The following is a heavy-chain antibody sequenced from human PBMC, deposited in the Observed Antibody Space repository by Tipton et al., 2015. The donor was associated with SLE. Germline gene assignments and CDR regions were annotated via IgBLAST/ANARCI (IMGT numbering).Heavy chain of an antibody. Sequence: TLSLTCTVSGGSISSGGLYWSWVRLHPGKGLEWIGYIFYTGNTYYNPSLKSRLTISVDTSKNQFSLKLSSLTAADTAVYYCARAPTYSSGWFDYWGPGTLVTVSS. V-gene: IGHV4-31*03. CDR2: IFYTGNT. D-gene: IGHD6-19*01. CDR3: ARAPTYSSGWFDY. J-gene: IGHJ4*02. CDR1: GGSISSGGLY.